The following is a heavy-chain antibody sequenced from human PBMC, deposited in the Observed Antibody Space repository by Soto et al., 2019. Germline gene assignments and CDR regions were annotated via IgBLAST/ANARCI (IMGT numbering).Heavy chain of an antibody. V-gene: IGHV4-34*01. CDR3: ARVHYDSSGDFDY. Sequence: SETLSLTCAVYGGSFSGYYWSWIRQPPGKGLEWIGEINHSGSTNYNPSLKSRVTISVDTSKNQFSLKLSSVTAADTAVYYCARVHYDSSGDFDYWGQGTLVTVSS. J-gene: IGHJ4*02. CDR2: INHSGST. CDR1: GGSFSGYY. D-gene: IGHD3-22*01.